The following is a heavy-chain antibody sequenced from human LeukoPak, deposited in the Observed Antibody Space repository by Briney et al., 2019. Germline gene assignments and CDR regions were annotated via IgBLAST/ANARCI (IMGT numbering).Heavy chain of an antibody. D-gene: IGHD1-14*01. CDR1: GFTFSSYE. J-gene: IGHJ3*02. CDR3: ARQQNQGAFDI. V-gene: IGHV3-48*03. Sequence: GGSLRLSCAASGFTFSSYEMNWVRQAPGKGLEWVSYISSSGSTIYYADSVKGRFTISRDNAKNSLYLQMNSLRAGDTAVYYCARQQNQGAFDIWGQGTMVTVSS. CDR2: ISSSGSTI.